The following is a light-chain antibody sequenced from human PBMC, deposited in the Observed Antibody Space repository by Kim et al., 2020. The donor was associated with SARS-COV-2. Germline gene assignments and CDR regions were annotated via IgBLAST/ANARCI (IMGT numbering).Light chain of an antibody. CDR3: QQYSSWPRT. CDR2: RAS. J-gene: IGKJ1*01. Sequence: VSPGERPTLSCRASQSPNSNLAWYQQKPGQAPRLLIHRASDRATGVPARFSGSASGTEFTLTISSLQSEDFGVYYCQQYSSWPRTFGQGTKVDIK. V-gene: IGKV3-15*01. CDR1: QSPNSN.